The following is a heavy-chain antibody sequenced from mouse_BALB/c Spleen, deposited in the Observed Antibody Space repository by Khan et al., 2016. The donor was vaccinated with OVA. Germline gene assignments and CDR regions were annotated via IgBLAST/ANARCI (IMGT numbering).Heavy chain of an antibody. CDR2: IYPGSDNA. D-gene: IGHD2-3*01. CDR1: GYTFTYYV. J-gene: IGHJ2*01. Sequence: VQLQESGPELVKPGASVKMSCKASGYTFTYYVITWVKQRTGQGLEWIGEIYPGSDNAYYNERFKGKATLPEDKSSNTTHMQLSSLTSEDSAVYFCARGDGYYVYFDYWGQGTTLTVSS. V-gene: IGHV1-81*01. CDR3: ARGDGYYVYFDY.